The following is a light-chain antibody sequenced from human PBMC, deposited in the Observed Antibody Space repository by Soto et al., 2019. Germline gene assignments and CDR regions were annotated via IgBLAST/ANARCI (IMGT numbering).Light chain of an antibody. CDR2: AAS. CDR1: QSISSD. V-gene: IGKV1-39*01. Sequence: DIQMTQSPSSLSASVGDRVTITCRASQSISSDLNLYQQKPGKAPKLLIYAASSLQSGVPSRFSGSGSGTDFTINISSLQPEDFATYYCKQGYSTPLWTVGQGTKVEIK. CDR3: KQGYSTPLWT. J-gene: IGKJ1*01.